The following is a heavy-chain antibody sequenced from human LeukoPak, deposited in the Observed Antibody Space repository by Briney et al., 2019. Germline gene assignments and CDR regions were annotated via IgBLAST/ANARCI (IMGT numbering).Heavy chain of an antibody. CDR3: ARVSYGDYGYYYYMDV. J-gene: IGHJ6*03. D-gene: IGHD4-17*01. V-gene: IGHV1-69*06. CDR2: IIPIFGTA. Sequence: ASVKVSCKASGGTFSSYAISWVRQAPGQGLEWMGGIIPIFGTANYAQKFQGRVTITADKSTSTAYMELSSLRSEDTAVYYCARVSYGDYGYYYYMDVWGKGTTVTISS. CDR1: GGTFSSYA.